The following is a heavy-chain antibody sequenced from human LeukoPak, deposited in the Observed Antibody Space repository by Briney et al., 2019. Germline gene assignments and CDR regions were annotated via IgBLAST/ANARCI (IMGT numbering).Heavy chain of an antibody. CDR3: ARLGIWATPHAFDI. J-gene: IGHJ3*02. D-gene: IGHD2-15*01. CDR2: IYYSGST. Sequence: PSETLSLTCTVSGGSISSSSYYWGWIRQPPGKGLEWIGSIYYSGSTYYNPSLKSRVTISVDTSKNQFSLKLSSVTAADTAVYYCARLGIWATPHAFDIWGQGTMVTVSS. V-gene: IGHV4-39*07. CDR1: GGSISSSSYY.